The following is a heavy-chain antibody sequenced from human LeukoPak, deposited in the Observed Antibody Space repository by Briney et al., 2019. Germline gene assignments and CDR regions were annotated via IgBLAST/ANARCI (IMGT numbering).Heavy chain of an antibody. Sequence: GASVKVSCKASGGTFSSYAISWVRQAPGQGLEWMGGIIPIFGTANYAQKFQGRVPITADESTSTAYMELSSMRSEDTAVYYCAREDPREYGMDVWGQGTTVTVSS. J-gene: IGHJ6*02. CDR3: AREDPREYGMDV. CDR1: GGTFSSYA. D-gene: IGHD1-26*01. V-gene: IGHV1-69*13. CDR2: IIPIFGTA.